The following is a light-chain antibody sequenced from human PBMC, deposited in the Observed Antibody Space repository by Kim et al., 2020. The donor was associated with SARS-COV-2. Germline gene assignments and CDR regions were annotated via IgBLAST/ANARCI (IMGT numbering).Light chain of an antibody. CDR1: QSLLHSNGYNY. V-gene: IGKV2-28*01. CDR2: LGS. Sequence: APASISCRSSQSLLHSNGYNYLDWYLQKPGQSPQLLIYLGSNRASGVPDRFSGSGSGTDFTLKISRVEAEDVGVYYCMQALQTQYTFGQGTKLEI. CDR3: MQALQTQYT. J-gene: IGKJ2*01.